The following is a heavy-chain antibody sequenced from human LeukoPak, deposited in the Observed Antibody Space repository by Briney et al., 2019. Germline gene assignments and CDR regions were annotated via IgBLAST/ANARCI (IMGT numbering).Heavy chain of an antibody. D-gene: IGHD3-9*01. CDR2: IIPIFGTA. CDR1: GGTFSSYA. J-gene: IGHJ4*02. V-gene: IGHV1-69*13. Sequence: ASVNVSCKASGGTFSSYAISWVRQAPGQGLEWMGGIIPIFGTANYAQKFQGRVTITADESTSTAYMELSSLRSEDTAVYYCARGLEDRTPNYDILTGYYGYWGQGTLVTVSS. CDR3: ARGLEDRTPNYDILTGYYGY.